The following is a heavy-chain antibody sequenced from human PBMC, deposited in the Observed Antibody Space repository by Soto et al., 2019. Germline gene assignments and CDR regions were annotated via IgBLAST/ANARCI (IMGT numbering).Heavy chain of an antibody. CDR2: IKQDESDK. CDR3: AAYCYTMTCTHFHGYS. D-gene: IGHD3-16*02. J-gene: IGHJ5*02. V-gene: IGHV3-7*03. Sequence: EVQLVESGGGLVQTGGSLRLSCAVSGFRFRDYWMSWVRQAPGKGLEWVANIKQDESDKYYVDSVKGRFTISRDNAKNALYLQTNSLGVEDTAVYYCAAYCYTMTCTHFHGYSWGQGTQVTVSS. CDR1: GFRFRDYW.